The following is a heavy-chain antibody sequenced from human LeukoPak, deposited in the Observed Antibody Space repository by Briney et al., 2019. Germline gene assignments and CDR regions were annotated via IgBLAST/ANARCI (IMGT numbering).Heavy chain of an antibody. CDR3: ARDVYDSSGSYYFDY. V-gene: IGHV3-33*01. D-gene: IGHD3-22*01. CDR1: GFTFSSYG. Sequence: GGSLRLSCAASGFTFSSYGMHWVRQAPGEGLEWVAVIWYDGSNKYYADSVKGRFTISRDNSKKTLYLQMNSLRAEDTAVYYCARDVYDSSGSYYFDYWGQGTLVTVTS. CDR2: IWYDGSNK. J-gene: IGHJ4*02.